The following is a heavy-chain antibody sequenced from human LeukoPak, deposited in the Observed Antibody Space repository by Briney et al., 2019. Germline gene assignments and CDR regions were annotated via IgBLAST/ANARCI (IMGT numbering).Heavy chain of an antibody. CDR3: AGYNCSSTTCYTGGFDY. J-gene: IGHJ4*02. V-gene: IGHV3-23*01. CDR1: GFTFSSYA. D-gene: IGHD2-2*02. CDR2: ISGSGGST. Sequence: GGSLRLSCAASGFTFSSYALSWVRQAPGKGLEWVSAISGSGGSTYYADSVKGRFTISRDNSKNTLYLQMNSLRAEDTAVYYCAGYNCSSTTCYTGGFDYWGQGTLVTVSS.